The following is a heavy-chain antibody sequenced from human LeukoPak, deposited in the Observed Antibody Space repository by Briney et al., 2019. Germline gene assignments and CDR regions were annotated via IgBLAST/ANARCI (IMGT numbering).Heavy chain of an antibody. V-gene: IGHV3-66*02. CDR2: IYSGGST. CDR3: AKDPYSSGWYEYYFDY. J-gene: IGHJ4*02. D-gene: IGHD6-19*01. CDR1: GFTVSSNY. Sequence: GGSLRLSCAASGFTVSSNYMSWVRQAPGKGLEWVSVIYSGGSTYYADSVKGRFTISRDNSKNTLYLQMNSLRAEDTAVYYCAKDPYSSGWYEYYFDYWGQGTLVTVSS.